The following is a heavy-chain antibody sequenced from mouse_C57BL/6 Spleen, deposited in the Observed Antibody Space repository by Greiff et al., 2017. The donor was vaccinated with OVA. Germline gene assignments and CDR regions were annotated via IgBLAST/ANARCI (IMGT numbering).Heavy chain of an antibody. V-gene: IGHV1-82*01. CDR1: GYAFSSSW. Sequence: QVQLQQSGPELVKPGASVKISCKASGYAFSSSWMNWVKQRPGKGLEWIGRIYPGDGDTNYNGKFKGKATLTADKSSSTAYMQLSSLTSEDSAVYFCARKTGRAMDYWGQGTSVTVSS. J-gene: IGHJ4*01. CDR3: ARKTGRAMDY. CDR2: IYPGDGDT. D-gene: IGHD4-1*01.